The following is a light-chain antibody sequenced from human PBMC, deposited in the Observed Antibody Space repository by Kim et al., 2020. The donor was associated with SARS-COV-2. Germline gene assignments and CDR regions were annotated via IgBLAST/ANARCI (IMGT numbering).Light chain of an antibody. CDR2: GAS. V-gene: IGKV3-20*01. CDR1: QSVSSSY. Sequence: SPGESATLSCRASQSVSSSYLAGYQQKPGQAPRLLIYGASSRATGIPDRFSGSGSGTDFTLTISRLEPEDFAVYYCQQYGSSPPWTFGQGTKVDIK. J-gene: IGKJ1*01. CDR3: QQYGSSPPWT.